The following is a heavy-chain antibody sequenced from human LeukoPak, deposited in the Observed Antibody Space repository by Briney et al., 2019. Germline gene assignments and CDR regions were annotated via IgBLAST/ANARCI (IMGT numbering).Heavy chain of an antibody. CDR1: GYTFISYG. V-gene: IGHV1-69*13. D-gene: IGHD2-15*01. CDR3: ARGGGARGISLNDY. CDR2: IIPIFGTA. J-gene: IGHJ4*02. Sequence: SVKVSCKASGYTFISYGISWVRQAPGQGLEWMGGIIPIFGTANYAQKFQGRVTITADESTSTAYMELSSLRSEDTAVYYCARGGGARGISLNDYWGQGTLVTVSS.